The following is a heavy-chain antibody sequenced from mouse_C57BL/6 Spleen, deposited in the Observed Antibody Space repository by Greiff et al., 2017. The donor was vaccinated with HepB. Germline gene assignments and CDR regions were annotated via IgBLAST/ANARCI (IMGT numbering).Heavy chain of an antibody. CDR1: GYAFSSSW. J-gene: IGHJ2*01. Sequence: QVQLQQSGPELVKPGASVKISCKASGYAFSSSWMNWVKQRPGKGLEWIGRIYPGDGDTNYNGKFKGKATLTADKSSCTAYMQLSSLTSEDSAVYFCARGANYEYYFDYWGQGTTLTVSS. D-gene: IGHD2-4*01. V-gene: IGHV1-82*01. CDR3: ARGANYEYYFDY. CDR2: IYPGDGDT.